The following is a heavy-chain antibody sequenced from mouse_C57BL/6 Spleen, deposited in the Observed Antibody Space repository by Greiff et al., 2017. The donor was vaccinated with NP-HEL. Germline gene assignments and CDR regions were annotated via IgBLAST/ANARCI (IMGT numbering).Heavy chain of an antibody. CDR2: ISSGSSTI. CDR1: GFTFSDYG. D-gene: IGHD1-1*01. Sequence: EVKLVESGGGLVKPGGSLKLSCAASGFTFSDYGMHWVRQAPEKGLEWVAYISSGSSTIYYADTVKGRFTISRDNAKNTLFLQMTSLRSEDTAMYYCARIHYYGSSYGYFDYWGQGITLTVSS. CDR3: ARIHYYGSSYGYFDY. J-gene: IGHJ2*01. V-gene: IGHV5-17*01.